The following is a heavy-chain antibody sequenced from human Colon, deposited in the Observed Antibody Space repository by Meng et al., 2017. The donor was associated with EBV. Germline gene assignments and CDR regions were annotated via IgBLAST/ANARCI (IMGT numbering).Heavy chain of an antibody. V-gene: IGHV4-4*02. D-gene: IGHD4-17*01. CDR3: ARNGDYNPGLY. Sequence: VQLQGSGPGLVKPSGPLPLTCVVSGDSISNNWWSWVRQPPGKGLEWIGEIYHSGTTNYNPSLRSRVTISVDKSKNQFSLQLTSVTAADTAVYYCARNGDYNPGLYWGQGTLVTVSS. J-gene: IGHJ4*02. CDR1: GDSISNNW. CDR2: IYHSGTT.